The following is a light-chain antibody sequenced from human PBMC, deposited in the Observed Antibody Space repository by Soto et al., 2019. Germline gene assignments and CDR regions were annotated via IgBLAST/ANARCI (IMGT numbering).Light chain of an antibody. V-gene: IGLV1-40*01. J-gene: IGLJ1*01. CDR3: QSYDSSLSFYV. CDR2: GNS. CDR1: SSNIGAGYD. Sequence: QSVLTQPPSVSGAPGQRVTISCTGSSSNIGAGYDVHWYQQLPGTAPKLLIYGNSNRPSGVPDRFSGSKSGTSASLAITGLQAEDEADYYCQSYDSSLSFYVFGTVTKLTVL.